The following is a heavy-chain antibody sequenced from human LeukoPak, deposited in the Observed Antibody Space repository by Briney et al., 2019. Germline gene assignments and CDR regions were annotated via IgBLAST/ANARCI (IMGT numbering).Heavy chain of an antibody. CDR3: ARDYCGGDCFPDY. CDR2: INPNSGDT. D-gene: IGHD2-21*02. V-gene: IGHV1-2*06. J-gene: IGHJ4*02. CDR1: GYTFTSYY. Sequence: ASVEVSCKASGYTFTSYYMHWVRQAPGQGLEWMGRINPNSGDTNYAQKFQGRVTMTRDTSISTAYMELSRLRSDDTAVYYCARDYCGGDCFPDYWGQGTLVTVSS.